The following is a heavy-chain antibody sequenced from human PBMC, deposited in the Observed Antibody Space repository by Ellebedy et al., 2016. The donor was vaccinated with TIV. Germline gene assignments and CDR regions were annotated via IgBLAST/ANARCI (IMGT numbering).Heavy chain of an antibody. CDR3: ARNLVIFTFEKWYFDL. J-gene: IGHJ2*01. V-gene: IGHV4-39*01. CDR1: GGSISSSTYY. CDR2: IYNTGST. D-gene: IGHD3/OR15-3a*01. Sequence: SETLSLTCTVSGGSISSSTYYWGWIRQPPGKGLEWIATIYNTGSTYYNPSPKSRVTNSVDPSKNQFALKLISVTAADTAVYYCARNLVIFTFEKWYFDLWGRGTLVTVSS.